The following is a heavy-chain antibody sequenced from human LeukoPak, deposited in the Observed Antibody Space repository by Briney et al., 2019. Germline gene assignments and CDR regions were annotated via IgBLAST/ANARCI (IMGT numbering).Heavy chain of an antibody. CDR3: ARDLGYSSFDY. Sequence: GGSLRLSCAASGFTFRKYWMSWVRQAPGKGLEWVANMNQDGGEKNYVDSVKGRFTISRDIARNSLYLQMNSLTVDDTAVYYCARDLGYSSFDYWGQGALVTVSS. CDR2: MNQDGGEK. CDR1: GFTFRKYW. J-gene: IGHJ4*02. V-gene: IGHV3-7*01. D-gene: IGHD2-15*01.